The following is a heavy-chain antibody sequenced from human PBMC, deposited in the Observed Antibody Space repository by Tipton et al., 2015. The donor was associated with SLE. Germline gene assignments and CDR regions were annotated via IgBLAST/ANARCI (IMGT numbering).Heavy chain of an antibody. D-gene: IGHD3-9*01. V-gene: IGHV3-23*01. CDR2: ISGSGGST. Sequence: SLRLSCAASGFTFSIYAMSWVRQAPGKGLEWVSGISGSGGSTYYADSVKGRFTISRDNSKNTLYLQMNSPRAEDTAVYHCAREQLRYFLFDALDIWGQGTMVTVSS. CDR3: AREQLRYFLFDALDI. CDR1: GFTFSIYA. J-gene: IGHJ3*02.